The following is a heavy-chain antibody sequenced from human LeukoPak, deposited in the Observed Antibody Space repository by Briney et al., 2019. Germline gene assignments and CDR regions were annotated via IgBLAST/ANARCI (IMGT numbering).Heavy chain of an antibody. CDR1: GFTFSTYT. D-gene: IGHD1-26*01. J-gene: IGHJ4*02. Sequence: GGSLRLSCAASGFTFSTYTLHWVRQAPGKGLEWVAVISYDGSNKYYADSVKGRFTISRDNSKNTMYLQMNSLRAEDTAVYYCAREGSVGATEGSLDYWGQGTLVTVSS. CDR3: AREGSVGATEGSLDY. V-gene: IGHV3-30-3*01. CDR2: ISYDGSNK.